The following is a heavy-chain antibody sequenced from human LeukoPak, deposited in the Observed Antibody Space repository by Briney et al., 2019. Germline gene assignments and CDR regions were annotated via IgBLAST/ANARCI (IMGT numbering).Heavy chain of an antibody. D-gene: IGHD2-15*01. CDR3: ASLLGYCSGDSCFNWFGP. CDR1: GFTFSSYS. J-gene: IGHJ5*02. Sequence: GGSLRLSCAASGFTFSSYSMNWVRQAPGKGLEWVSSISSSSSYIYYADSVKGRFTISRDNAKNSLYLQMNSLRAEDTAVYYCASLLGYCSGDSCFNWFGPWGQGTLVAVSS. V-gene: IGHV3-21*01. CDR2: ISSSSSYI.